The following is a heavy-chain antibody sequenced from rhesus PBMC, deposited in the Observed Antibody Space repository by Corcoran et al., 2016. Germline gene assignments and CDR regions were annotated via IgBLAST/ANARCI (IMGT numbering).Heavy chain of an antibody. V-gene: IGHV4-65*01. J-gene: IGHJ4*01. Sequence: QVQLQESGPGLVKPSETLSLTCAVSGGSISSSNWWSWIRQHPGKGLEWIGYISGSSVSTYYNPSLKSRVTVSTDPSKNQFSLKLSSVTAADTAVYYCARERGDYYAYYFDYWGQGVLVTVSS. D-gene: IGHD3-34*01. CDR2: ISGSSVST. CDR3: ARERGDYYAYYFDY. CDR1: GGSISSSNW.